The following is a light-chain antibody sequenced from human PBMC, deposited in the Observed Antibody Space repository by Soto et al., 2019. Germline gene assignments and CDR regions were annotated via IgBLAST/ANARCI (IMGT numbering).Light chain of an antibody. CDR3: AAWDDSLNDVV. Sequence: QSVLTQPPSASGTPGQRVTISCSGSSSNIGGNTVNWYQQLPGTAPRVLIYSNNQRPSGVPDRFSGSKSGTSASLAISGLQSEDEADYYCAAWDDSLNDVVFGGGTKLTVL. CDR2: SNN. V-gene: IGLV1-44*01. CDR1: SSNIGGNT. J-gene: IGLJ2*01.